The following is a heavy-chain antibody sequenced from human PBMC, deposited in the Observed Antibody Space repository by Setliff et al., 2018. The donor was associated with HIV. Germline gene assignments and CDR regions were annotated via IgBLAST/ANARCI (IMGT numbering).Heavy chain of an antibody. J-gene: IGHJ3*02. CDR1: GYSFTNYW. Sequence: GASLKISCKGSGYSFTNYWIAWVRQMPGRGLEWMGIIYPGDSDTRYSPSFRGQVTISADESTYTAYLQWSGLKASDTAMYYCASGSRGLNAFDIWGQGTMVTVSS. V-gene: IGHV5-51*01. CDR2: IYPGDSDT. CDR3: ASGSRGLNAFDI. D-gene: IGHD1-26*01.